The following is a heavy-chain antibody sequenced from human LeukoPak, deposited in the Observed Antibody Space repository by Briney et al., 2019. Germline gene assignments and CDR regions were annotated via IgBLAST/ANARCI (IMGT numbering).Heavy chain of an antibody. D-gene: IGHD3-22*01. CDR3: ARYFDSSGNFHVRFDY. V-gene: IGHV3-7*01. CDR1: GFGCRGYW. CDR2: IKQDGSDI. J-gene: IGHJ4*02. Sequence: GGAVRLSLAAYGFGCRGYWLTWVRQPPEKGLEWVGSIKQDGSDIYYVDSVKGRFTISRDNAENSLYLHMNSLRVEDTAVYYCARYFDSSGNFHVRFDYWGQGTLVTVSS.